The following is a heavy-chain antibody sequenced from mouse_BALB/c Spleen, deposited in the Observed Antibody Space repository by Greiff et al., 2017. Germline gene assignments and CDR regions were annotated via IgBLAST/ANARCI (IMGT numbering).Heavy chain of an antibody. CDR2: ISTYYGDA. CDR3: ARDYGSRGFAY. J-gene: IGHJ3*01. D-gene: IGHD1-1*01. Sequence: VQLQQSGAELVRPGVSVKISCKGSGYTFTDYAMHWVKQSHAKSLEWIGVISTYYGDASYNQKFKGKATMTVDKSSSTAYMELARLTSEDSAIYYCARDYGSRGFAYWGQGTLVTVSA. CDR1: GYTFTDYA. V-gene: IGHV1S137*01.